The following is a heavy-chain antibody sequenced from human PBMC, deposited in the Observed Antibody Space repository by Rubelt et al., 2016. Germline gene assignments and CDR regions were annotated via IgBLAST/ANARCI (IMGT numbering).Heavy chain of an antibody. Sequence: QVQLVQSGAEVKKPGSSVKVSCKASGGTFSSYAISWVRQAPGQGLEWMGRIIPILGIANYAQKFQGRVTITADKSTSTAYMELSSLRSEDTAVYYCARDPRSYHDFDIWGQGTMVTVSS. J-gene: IGHJ3*02. CDR2: IIPILGIA. D-gene: IGHD1-26*01. V-gene: IGHV1-69*04. CDR1: GGTFSSYA. CDR3: ARDPRSYHDFDI.